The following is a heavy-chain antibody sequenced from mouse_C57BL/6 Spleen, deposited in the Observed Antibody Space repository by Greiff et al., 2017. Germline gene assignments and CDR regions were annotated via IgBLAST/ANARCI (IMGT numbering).Heavy chain of an antibody. J-gene: IGHJ4*01. CDR1: GFSLTRYG. Sequence: VQLVESGPGLVAPSQSLSITCTVSGFSLTRYGVHWVRQPPGKGLEWLVVIWSDGSTTYNSALKSRLSISKDNSKSQVFLKMNSLQTDDTAMYYCARHYYGSSYAMDYWGQGTSVTVSS. CDR2: IWSDGST. CDR3: ARHYYGSSYAMDY. V-gene: IGHV2-6-1*01. D-gene: IGHD1-1*01.